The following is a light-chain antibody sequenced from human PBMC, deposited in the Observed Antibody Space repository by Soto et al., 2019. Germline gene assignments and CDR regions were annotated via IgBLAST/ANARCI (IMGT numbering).Light chain of an antibody. Sequence: QSVLTQPPSVSGAPGQRVTISCTGSRSNIGAGYDVHWYQQLPGTAPKLLIYGNSNRPSGVPDRISGSKSGTSASLAITGLQAEDEADYYGQSYDSSLSGYVLGSGTKLTVL. CDR1: RSNIGAGYD. CDR2: GNS. J-gene: IGLJ1*01. V-gene: IGLV1-40*01. CDR3: QSYDSSLSGYV.